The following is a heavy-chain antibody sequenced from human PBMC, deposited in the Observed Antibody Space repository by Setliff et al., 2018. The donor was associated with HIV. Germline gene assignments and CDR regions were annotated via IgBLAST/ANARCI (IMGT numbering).Heavy chain of an antibody. D-gene: IGHD3-10*01. CDR3: ARGNTMVTDFDY. CDR2: ISDTSATI. V-gene: IGHV3-48*01. CDR1: GFTFNTYT. Sequence: PGGSLRLSCVASGFTFNTYTMNWVRQAPGKGLEWLSYISDTSATISYADSVKGRFTISRDNAKNSPYLQMNSLRAEDTAVYYCARGNTMVTDFDYWGQGTLVTVSS. J-gene: IGHJ4*02.